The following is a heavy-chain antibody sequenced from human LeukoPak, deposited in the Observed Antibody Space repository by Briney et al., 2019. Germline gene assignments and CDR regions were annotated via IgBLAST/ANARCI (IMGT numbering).Heavy chain of an antibody. V-gene: IGHV3-23*01. CDR1: GFIFSSYA. CDR2: HSGSGGST. Sequence: GGSLRLSCAASGFIFSSYAMSWVRQAPGKGLEWVSAHSGSGGSTYYADSVKGRFTISRDNSKNTLYLQMNSLRAEDTAVYCCAKAGYVGLLWFGEFGVYWGQGTLVTVSS. CDR3: AKAGYVGLLWFGEFGVY. D-gene: IGHD3-10*01. J-gene: IGHJ4*02.